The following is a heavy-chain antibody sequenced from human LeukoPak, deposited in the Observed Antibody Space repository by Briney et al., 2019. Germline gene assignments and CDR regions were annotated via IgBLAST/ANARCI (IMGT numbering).Heavy chain of an antibody. J-gene: IGHJ4*02. CDR2: IYSSGST. CDR3: ARHFSGTGNRWLQFEY. Sequence: SETLSLTCTVSDGSISSYYWSWIRQPPGKGLEWIGYIYSSGSTNYNPSLKSRVTMSVDPSKNQFSLKLSSVTAADTAVYYCARHFSGTGNRWLQFEYWGQGTLVTVSS. D-gene: IGHD5-24*01. CDR1: DGSISSYY. V-gene: IGHV4-4*09.